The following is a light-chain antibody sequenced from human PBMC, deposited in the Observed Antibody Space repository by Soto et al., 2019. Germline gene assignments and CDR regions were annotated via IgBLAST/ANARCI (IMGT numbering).Light chain of an antibody. Sequence: DIQMTQSPSSLSASVGDRVSITCRASQSIRNYVIWYQHSPGTAPKVLIYAASNLQLGVPARFSGSGSGTDFTLTITGLQPEDSATYYCQQSYAAPLSFGAGTKVEIK. J-gene: IGKJ4*01. CDR1: QSIRNY. V-gene: IGKV1-39*01. CDR3: QQSYAAPLS. CDR2: AAS.